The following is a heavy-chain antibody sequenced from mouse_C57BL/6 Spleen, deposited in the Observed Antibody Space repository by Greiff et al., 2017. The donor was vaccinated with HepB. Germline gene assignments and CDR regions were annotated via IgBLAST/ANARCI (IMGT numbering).Heavy chain of an antibody. CDR3: AKGGGDYDLDY. Sequence: EVMLVESGGGLVKPGGSLKLSCAASGFTFSDYGMHWVRPAPEKGLEWVAYISSGSSTIYSADTVKGRFTISRDNATNTLFLQMTSLRSEDTAMFYCAKGGGDYDLDYWGQGTTLTVSS. CDR1: GFTFSDYG. D-gene: IGHD2-4*01. J-gene: IGHJ2*01. V-gene: IGHV5-17*01. CDR2: ISSGSSTI.